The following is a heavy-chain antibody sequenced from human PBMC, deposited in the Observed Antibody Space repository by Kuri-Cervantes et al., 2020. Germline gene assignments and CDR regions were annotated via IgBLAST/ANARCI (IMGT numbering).Heavy chain of an antibody. CDR2: IKSKTDGGTT. D-gene: IGHD3-3*01. J-gene: IGHJ4*02. Sequence: GGSLRLSCAASGFTFSSYAMSWVRQAPGKGLEWVGRIKSKTDGGTTDYAAPVKGRFTISRDDSKNTLYLQMNSLKTEDTAVYYCTTGRGDFWSGWYFDYWGQGTLVTVSS. CDR1: GFTFSSYA. V-gene: IGHV3-15*01. CDR3: TTGRGDFWSGWYFDY.